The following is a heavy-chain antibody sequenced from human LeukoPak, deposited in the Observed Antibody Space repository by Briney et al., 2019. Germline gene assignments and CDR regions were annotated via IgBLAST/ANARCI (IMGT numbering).Heavy chain of an antibody. Sequence: SETLSLTCTVSGGSISSYYWSWIRQPAGKGLEWIGRIYTSGSTNYNPSLKSRVTMSVDTSKNQFSLKLSSVTAADTAVYYCARDLGYDFWSGYSAFDIWGQRTMVTVSS. CDR1: GGSISSYY. D-gene: IGHD3-3*01. CDR2: IYTSGST. J-gene: IGHJ3*02. CDR3: ARDLGYDFWSGYSAFDI. V-gene: IGHV4-4*07.